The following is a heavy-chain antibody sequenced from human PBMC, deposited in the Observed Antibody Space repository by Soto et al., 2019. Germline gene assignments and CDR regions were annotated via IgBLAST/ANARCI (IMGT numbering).Heavy chain of an antibody. CDR3: ARRYCSSTSCYYMDV. Sequence: PGESLKISCKGSGYSFTSYWIGWVRQMPGKGLEWMGIIYPGGSDTRYSPSFQGQVTISADKSISTAYLQWSSLKASDTAMYYCARRYCSSTSCYYMDVWGKGTTVTVSS. J-gene: IGHJ6*03. V-gene: IGHV5-51*01. CDR2: IYPGGSDT. D-gene: IGHD2-2*01. CDR1: GYSFTSYW.